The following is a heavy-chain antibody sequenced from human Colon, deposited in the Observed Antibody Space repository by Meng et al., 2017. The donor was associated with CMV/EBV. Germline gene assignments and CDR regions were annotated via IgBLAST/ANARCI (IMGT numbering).Heavy chain of an antibody. D-gene: IGHD2-2*02. J-gene: IGHJ4*02. CDR1: GFTFSSSW. Sequence: GESLKISCAASGFTFSSSWMHWVCPAPEKGLEWVADITCDGSEKYYVDSVKGRLTISRDNAKNSLYLKVNSLRAEDMTVYYCVRGNHIVVVPAAISGLFQRGLDYWGQGTLVTVSS. CDR3: VRGNHIVVVPAAISGLFQRGLDY. CDR2: ITCDGSEK. V-gene: IGHV3-52*01.